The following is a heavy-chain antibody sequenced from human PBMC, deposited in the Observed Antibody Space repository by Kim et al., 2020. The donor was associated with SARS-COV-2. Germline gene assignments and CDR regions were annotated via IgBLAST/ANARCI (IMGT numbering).Heavy chain of an antibody. J-gene: IGHJ4*02. V-gene: IGHV1-69*13. Sequence: SVKVSCKASGGTFSSYAISWVRQAPGQGLEWMGGIIPIFGTANYAQKFQGRVTITADESTSTAYMELSSLRSEDTAVYYCARGPFGVGYSIGYWGQGTLVTVSS. D-gene: IGHD3-10*01. CDR2: IIPIFGTA. CDR1: GGTFSSYA. CDR3: ARGPFGVGYSIGY.